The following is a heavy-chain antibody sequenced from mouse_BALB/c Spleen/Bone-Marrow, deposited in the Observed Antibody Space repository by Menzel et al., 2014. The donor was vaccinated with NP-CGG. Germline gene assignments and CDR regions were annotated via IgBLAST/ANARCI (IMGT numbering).Heavy chain of an antibody. Sequence: EQLQESGAELVKPGASVKLSCKASGYTFTSYWMHWVKQRPGQGLEWIGAINPSNGHTNYNEKFKSKATLTVDKSSSTAYMQLSSLTSEDSAVYYCTRKYGKGGDFWGQGTPLTAAS. V-gene: IGHV1S81*02. D-gene: IGHD2-10*02. CDR1: GYTFTSYW. J-gene: IGHJ2*01. CDR3: TRKYGKGGDF. CDR2: INPSNGHT.